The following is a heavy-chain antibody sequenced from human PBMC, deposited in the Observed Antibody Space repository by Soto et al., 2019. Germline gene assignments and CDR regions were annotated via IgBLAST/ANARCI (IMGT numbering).Heavy chain of an antibody. CDR3: SKGEMSTIRNSFDP. D-gene: IGHD1-7*01. CDR1: GFNTRFYS. J-gene: IGHJ5*02. V-gene: IGHV3-23*01. CDR2: LSRSGGAT. Sequence: GGSLRLSCTASGFNTRFYSMSWVRQTPGKGLEWVAALSRSGGATYYADSVRGRFTISRDASKDTLFLQMSNLRAEDTAMYYCSKGEMSTIRNSFDPWGQGTLVTVSS.